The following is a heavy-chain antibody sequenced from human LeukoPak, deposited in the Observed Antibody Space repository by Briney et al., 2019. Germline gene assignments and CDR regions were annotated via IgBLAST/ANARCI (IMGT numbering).Heavy chain of an antibody. CDR3: ARVVATTYYYYGMDV. J-gene: IGHJ6*02. V-gene: IGHV4-59*01. Sequence: SETLSLTCTVSGVSISSYYWSWIRQPPGKGLEWIGYIYYSGSTNYNPSLKSRVTISVDTSKNQFSLKLSSVTAADTAVYYCARVVATTYYYYGMDVWGQGTTVTVSS. D-gene: IGHD5-12*01. CDR1: GVSISSYY. CDR2: IYYSGST.